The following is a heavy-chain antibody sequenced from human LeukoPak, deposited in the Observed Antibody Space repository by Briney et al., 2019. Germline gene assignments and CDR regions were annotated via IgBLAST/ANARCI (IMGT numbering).Heavy chain of an antibody. D-gene: IGHD2-2*01. CDR3: ARICASRAFDI. V-gene: IGHV1-46*03. CDR1: GYTFTSYY. Sequence: ASVKVSCKASGYTFTSYYMHWVRQAPGQGLEWMGMINPSGGSTSYAQKFQGRVTMTRDTSTSTVYMELSSLRSEDTAVYYCARICASRAFDIWGQGTMVTVSS. J-gene: IGHJ3*02. CDR2: INPSGGST.